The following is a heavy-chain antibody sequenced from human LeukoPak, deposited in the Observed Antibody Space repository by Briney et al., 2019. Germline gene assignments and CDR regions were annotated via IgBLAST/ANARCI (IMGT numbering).Heavy chain of an antibody. V-gene: IGHV4-4*07. J-gene: IGHJ4*02. CDR2: IYTSGGT. Sequence: SETLSLTCTVSGVXISGYYCSWIRQPAGKGLEWIGRIYTSGGTNYNPSLKSRVTMSVDTSKNQFSLKLSSVTAADTAVYYCVRLDPHIDGTSWFFDSWGQGTLVTVSS. CDR1: GVXISGYY. CDR3: VRLDPHIDGTSWFFDS. D-gene: IGHD2-21*01.